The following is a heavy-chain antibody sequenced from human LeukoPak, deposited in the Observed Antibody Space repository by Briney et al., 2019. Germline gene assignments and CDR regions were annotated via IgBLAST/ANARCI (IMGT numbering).Heavy chain of an antibody. CDR3: ASLIRSGSYYY. CDR2: IYPGDSAT. V-gene: IGHV5-51*01. Sequence: GESLKISCKGSGYSFTNYWIGWVRQMPGKGLELMGVIYPGDSATRYSPSFQGQVTISADKSISTAYLQWSSLKASDTAMYYCASLIRSGSYYYWGQGTLVTVSS. D-gene: IGHD3-10*01. J-gene: IGHJ4*02. CDR1: GYSFTNYW.